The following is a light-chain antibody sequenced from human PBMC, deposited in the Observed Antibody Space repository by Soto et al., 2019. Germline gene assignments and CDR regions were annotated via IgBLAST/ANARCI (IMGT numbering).Light chain of an antibody. V-gene: IGKV3-20*01. CDR1: QSIATSQ. Sequence: IVVTQSPATLSLSPGERATLFCRASQSIATSQLAWYQQKPGQAPRLLIGASTRATGIPDRFSDSGSGTDFTLTISRLEPEDFAVYYCQQFAASPRTFGQGTTVEIK. J-gene: IGKJ1*01. CDR3: QQFAASPRT. CDR2: GAS.